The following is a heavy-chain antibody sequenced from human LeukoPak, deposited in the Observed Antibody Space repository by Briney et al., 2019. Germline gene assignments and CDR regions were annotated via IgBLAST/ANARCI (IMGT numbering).Heavy chain of an antibody. CDR3: ARGSGYYDILTGPDDYYGMDV. J-gene: IGHJ6*02. Sequence: SETLSLTCTVSGGSISSYYWSWIRQPPGKGLEWIGYIYYSGSTNYNPSLKSRVTISVDTSKSQFSLKLSSVTAADTAVYYCARGSGYYDILTGPDDYYGMDVWGQGTTVTVSS. CDR1: GGSISSYY. CDR2: IYYSGST. V-gene: IGHV4-59*01. D-gene: IGHD3-9*01.